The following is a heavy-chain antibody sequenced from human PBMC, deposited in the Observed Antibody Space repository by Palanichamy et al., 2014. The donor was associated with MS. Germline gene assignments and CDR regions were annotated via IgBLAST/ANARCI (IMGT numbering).Heavy chain of an antibody. CDR1: GGSINSGGYY. J-gene: IGHJ4*02. CDR2: IDSRGSA. Sequence: QVQLQESGPGLVKPSQTLSLTCTVSGGSINSGGYYWSWIRQPAGKGPEWIGRIDSRGSADYSPYLKSRVTISVDSSKTQFSLKLSSVTAADTAVYYCARGEEFSSGLAYWGQGTLVTVSS. V-gene: IGHV4-61*02. CDR3: ARGEEFSSGLAY. D-gene: IGHD3-22*01.